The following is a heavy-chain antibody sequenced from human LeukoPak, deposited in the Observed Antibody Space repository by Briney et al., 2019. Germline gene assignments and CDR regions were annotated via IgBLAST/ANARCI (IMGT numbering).Heavy chain of an antibody. V-gene: IGHV4-39*02. CDR3: ARDLSYSSSSGGAFDI. D-gene: IGHD6-6*01. CDR1: GDSISSSSTYY. Sequence: SETLSLTCTVSGDSISSSSTYYWGWIRQPPGRGLEWIGCLYYTGSTYYNPSLKSRVTISGDTSKNQFSLKLNSVTAADTAVYYCARDLSYSSSSGGAFDIWGQGTMVTVSS. J-gene: IGHJ3*02. CDR2: LYYTGST.